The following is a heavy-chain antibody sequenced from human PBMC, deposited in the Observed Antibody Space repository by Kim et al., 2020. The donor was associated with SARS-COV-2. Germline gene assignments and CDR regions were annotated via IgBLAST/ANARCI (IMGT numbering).Heavy chain of an antibody. CDR3: ASDVSYGSTYSYYFDS. J-gene: IGHJ4*01. CDR1: GFTFSRNT. CDR2: ISSTIGAI. V-gene: IGHV3-48*02. D-gene: IGHD2-2*01. Sequence: GGSLRLSCAASGFTFSRNTMNWVRQAPGKGLEWVSYISSTIGAIYYADSVKGRFTVSRDNAKHSVYLQMNSLRDEDTAVYYCASDVSYGSTYSYYFDSWG.